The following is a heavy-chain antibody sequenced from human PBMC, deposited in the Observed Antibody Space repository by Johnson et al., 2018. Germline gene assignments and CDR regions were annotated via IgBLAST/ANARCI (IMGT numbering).Heavy chain of an antibody. J-gene: IGHJ1*01. V-gene: IGHV3-23*04. D-gene: IGHD3-22*01. CDR1: GFTFSNYA. CDR2: IVGSGGST. Sequence: VQLVESGGGLVHPGGSXSLSCAASGFTFSNYAMTWVRQAPGKGLEWVSVIVGSGGSTYSADSVKGRFTISRDNSKNTLYLQLNSLRAEDTAEYYCAKGCHYDSSGYYSGLDYFHHWGRGTLVTVSS. CDR3: AKGCHYDSSGYYSGLDYFHH.